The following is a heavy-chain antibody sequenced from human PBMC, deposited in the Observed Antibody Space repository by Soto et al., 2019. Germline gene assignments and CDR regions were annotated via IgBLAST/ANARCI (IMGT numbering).Heavy chain of an antibody. V-gene: IGHV4-59*01. D-gene: IGHD3-10*01. J-gene: IGHJ6*03. CDR3: AGGYGSGSYFGRYYYYYMDV. CDR2: IYYSGST. CDR1: GGSISSYY. Sequence: SETLSLTCTVSGGSISSYYWSWIRQPPGKGLEWIGYIYYSGSTNYNPSLKSRVTISVDTSKNQFSLKLSSVTAADTAVYYCAGGYGSGSYFGRYYYYYMDVWGKGTTVTVSS.